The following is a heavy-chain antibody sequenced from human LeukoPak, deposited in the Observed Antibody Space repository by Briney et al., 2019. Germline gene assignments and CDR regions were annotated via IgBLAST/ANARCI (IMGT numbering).Heavy chain of an antibody. CDR1: GFTFSSYA. J-gene: IGHJ4*02. CDR2: ISGSGGST. CDR3: AKDWYDFWSGYPIDY. Sequence: GGSLRLSCAASGFTFSSYAMGWVRQAPGKGLEWVSSISGSGGSTYYADSVKGRFTISRDNSKNTLYLQMNSLRAEDTAVYYCAKDWYDFWSGYPIDYWGQGTLVTVSS. V-gene: IGHV3-23*01. D-gene: IGHD3-3*01.